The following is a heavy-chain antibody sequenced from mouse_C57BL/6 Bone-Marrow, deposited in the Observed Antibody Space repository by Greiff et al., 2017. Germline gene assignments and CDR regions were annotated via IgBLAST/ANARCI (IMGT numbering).Heavy chain of an antibody. V-gene: IGHV14-4*01. CDR1: GFNIKDDY. Sequence: VQLQQSGAELVRPGASVKLSCTASGFNIKDDYMHWVKQRPEQGLEWIGWIDPENGDTEYASKFQGKATITADTSSNTAYLQLSILTSEDTAVYYCTTAYYSNYVGYWGQGTTLTVSA. CDR3: TTAYYSNYVGY. D-gene: IGHD2-5*01. CDR2: IDPENGDT. J-gene: IGHJ2*01.